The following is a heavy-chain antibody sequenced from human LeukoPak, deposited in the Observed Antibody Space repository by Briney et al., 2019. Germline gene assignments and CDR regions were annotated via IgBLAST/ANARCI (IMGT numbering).Heavy chain of an antibody. CDR3: AKDHLEKSSGWSYFDY. Sequence: SGGSLRLSCAASGFTFNNYAMTWVRQAPGKGLEWVSVIGGSTGNTYYADSVKGRFTISRDNSKNTLYLQINSLRTEDTALYSCAKDHLEKSSGWSYFDYWGQGTLVTVSS. D-gene: IGHD6-19*01. V-gene: IGHV3-23*01. CDR1: GFTFNNYA. CDR2: IGGSTGNT. J-gene: IGHJ4*02.